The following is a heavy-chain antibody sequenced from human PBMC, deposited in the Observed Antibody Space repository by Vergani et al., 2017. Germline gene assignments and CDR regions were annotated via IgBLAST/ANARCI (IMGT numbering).Heavy chain of an antibody. J-gene: IGHJ4*02. CDR3: ATEGDY. CDR2: TRNKANSYTT. V-gene: IGHV3-72*01. Sequence: EVQLVESGGGLVQPGGSLRLSCAASGFTFSDHYMDWVRPAPGKGLEWVGRTRNKANSYTTEYAASVKGRLTISRDDSKNSLYLQMNSLTTEDTAVYYCATEGDYWGQGTLVTVSS. CDR1: GFTFSDHY.